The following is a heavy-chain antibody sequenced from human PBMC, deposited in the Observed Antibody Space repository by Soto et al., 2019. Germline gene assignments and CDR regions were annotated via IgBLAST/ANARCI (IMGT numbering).Heavy chain of an antibody. CDR2: IIPIFGTA. Sequence: ASVKVSCKASGGTFSSYAISWVRQAPGQGLEWMGGIIPIFGTANYAQKFQGRVTITADESTSTAYMELSSLRSEDTAVYYCARDTTEQQLVSPPLYYYGMDVWGQGTTVTVS. D-gene: IGHD6-13*01. CDR1: GGTFSSYA. J-gene: IGHJ6*02. V-gene: IGHV1-69*13. CDR3: ARDTTEQQLVSPPLYYYGMDV.